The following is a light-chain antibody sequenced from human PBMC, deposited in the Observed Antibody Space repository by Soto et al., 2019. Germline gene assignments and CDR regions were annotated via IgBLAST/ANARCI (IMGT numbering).Light chain of an antibody. CDR3: AAWDGCTHGPV. CDR2: TTN. J-gene: IGLJ1*01. Sequence: QSVLTQPHSASGTPGQRVTISCSGSSSNIGTSSVHWFQQLPGTAPKLLISTTNQRPSGVPERFSGSKSGTSASLAISGLQSEDEADYYCAAWDGCTHGPVFGTGSKVTVL. V-gene: IGLV1-44*01. CDR1: SSNIGTSS.